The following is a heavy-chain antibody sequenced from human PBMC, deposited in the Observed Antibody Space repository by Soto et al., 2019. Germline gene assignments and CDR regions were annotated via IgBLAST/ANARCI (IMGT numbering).Heavy chain of an antibody. CDR1: GYTFTSYD. V-gene: IGHV1-8*01. CDR2: MNPNSGST. Sequence: QVQLVQSGAEVKKPGASVKVSCKASGYTFTSYDINWVRQATGQGLGWRGWMNPNSGSTGYAQKFQGRVTMTSTTSISTAYMELSSLRSENTAVYYCARTLSGDNVDYWGQGTLVTIST. D-gene: IGHD4-17*01. J-gene: IGHJ4*02. CDR3: ARTLSGDNVDY.